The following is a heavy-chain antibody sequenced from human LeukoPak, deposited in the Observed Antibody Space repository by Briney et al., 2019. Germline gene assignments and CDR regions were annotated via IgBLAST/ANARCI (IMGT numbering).Heavy chain of an antibody. CDR1: RGTFSNYA. CDR2: IIPIFGTA. V-gene: IGHV1-69*13. Sequence: SVKVSCKASRGTFSNYAISWVRQAPGQGLEWMGGIIPIFGTANYAQKFQGRVTITADESTSTAYMELSSLRSEDTAVYYCARDRPGRYCSTTSCYTASPFDPWGQGTLVTVSS. CDR3: ARDRPGRYCSTTSCYTASPFDP. D-gene: IGHD2-2*02. J-gene: IGHJ5*02.